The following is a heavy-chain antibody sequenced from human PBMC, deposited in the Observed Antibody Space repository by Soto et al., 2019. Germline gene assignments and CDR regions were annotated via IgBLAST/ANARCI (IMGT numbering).Heavy chain of an antibody. J-gene: IGHJ6*02. CDR3: ARGGYSSTWSNLLDRCGLVA. CDR1: GGTFSSYA. V-gene: IGHV1-69*06. D-gene: IGHD6-13*01. CDR2: IVRLFRTT. Sequence: QVQLLPSGAEARKPGSSVKVSCKTSGGTFSSYAISWVRQAHGQGLEWMGGIVRLFRTTNYAQKFQGRVTITADTSTYTVYMELSGLRSGDTPVYYCARGGYSSTWSNLLDRCGLVALRQGTTVTVSS.